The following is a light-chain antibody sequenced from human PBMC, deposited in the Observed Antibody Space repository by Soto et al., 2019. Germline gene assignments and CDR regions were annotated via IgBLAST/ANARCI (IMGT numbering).Light chain of an antibody. CDR3: MQSLELPRT. CDR1: HSLLHSDGKTY. V-gene: IGKV2D-29*01. CDR2: EVS. J-gene: IGKJ1*01. Sequence: DILVTQTPISLSVTPGQPTSISSKSSHSLLHSDGKTYLSWYLQKPGQPPQLLISEVSNRFSGVPDRFSGSGSGTDFTLKISRVEADDVGVYYCMQSLELPRTFGQGTKV.